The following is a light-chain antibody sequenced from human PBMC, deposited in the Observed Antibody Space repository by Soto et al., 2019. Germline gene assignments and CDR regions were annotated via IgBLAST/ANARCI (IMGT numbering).Light chain of an antibody. J-gene: IGKJ4*01. CDR3: QQSARFPLA. CDR1: QDIGFW. V-gene: IGKV1-12*01. CDR2: AAS. Sequence: DIQVTQSPPSVSASVGDRVTITCRASQDIGFWLAWYQQKPGTAPKLLISAASTLPVGVPARFSGSGSGTDFTLTISSLQPEDSATYFCQQSARFPLAFGGVTKVEIK.